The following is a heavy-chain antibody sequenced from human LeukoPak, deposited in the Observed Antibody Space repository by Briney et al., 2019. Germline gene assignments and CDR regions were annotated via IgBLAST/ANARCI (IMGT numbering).Heavy chain of an antibody. V-gene: IGHV4-30-2*01. CDR1: GGSISSDGYS. CDR3: ARSRGGRRGGFYYFDY. CDR2: IYHSGST. D-gene: IGHD2-15*01. Sequence: SETLSLTCAVSGGSISSDGYSWSWIRQPPGKGLEWIGYIYHSGSTYYNPSLKSRVTISVGRSKNQFSLKLSSVTAADTAVYYCARSRGGRRGGFYYFDYWGQGTLVTVSS. J-gene: IGHJ4*02.